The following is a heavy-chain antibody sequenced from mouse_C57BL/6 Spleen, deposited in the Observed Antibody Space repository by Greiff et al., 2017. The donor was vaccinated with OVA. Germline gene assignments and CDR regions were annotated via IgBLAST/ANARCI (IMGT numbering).Heavy chain of an antibody. CDR3: ARRDGYSLAY. Sequence: VQLQQPGAELVKPGASVKLSCKASGYTFTSYWMQWVKQRPGQGLEWIGEIDPSDSYTNYNQKFKGKATLTVDTSSSTAYMQLSRLTSEDSAVYYCARRDGYSLAYWGQGTLVTVSA. CDR2: IDPSDSYT. D-gene: IGHD2-3*01. V-gene: IGHV1-50*01. CDR1: GYTFTSYW. J-gene: IGHJ3*01.